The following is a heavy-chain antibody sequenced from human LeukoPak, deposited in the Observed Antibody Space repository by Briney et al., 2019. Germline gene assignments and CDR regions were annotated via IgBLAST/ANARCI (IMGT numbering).Heavy chain of an antibody. D-gene: IGHD4-17*01. CDR3: ANPARDFADSGTITW. V-gene: IGHV4-4*02. J-gene: IGHJ4*02. Sequence: SETLSLTCAVSGGSISSNNWWGWVRQPPGKGLEWIGEINHSGITNYNPSLKSRVTISADTSKNQFSLKLTSVTAADTAVYYCANPARDFADSGTITWWGQGTLVTVSS. CDR1: GGSISSNNW. CDR2: INHSGIT.